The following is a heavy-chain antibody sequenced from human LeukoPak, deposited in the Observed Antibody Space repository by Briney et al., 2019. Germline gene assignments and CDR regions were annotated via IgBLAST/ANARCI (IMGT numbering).Heavy chain of an antibody. Sequence: PGGSLRLSCAASGFTVSSNYMSWVRQAPGKGLEWVSVIYSGGSTYYADSVKGRFTISRDNSKNTLYLQMNSLRAEDTAVCYCARDLRVGATFDYWGQGTLVTVSS. CDR3: ARDLRVGATFDY. CDR2: IYSGGST. V-gene: IGHV3-66*01. D-gene: IGHD1-26*01. CDR1: GFTVSSNY. J-gene: IGHJ4*02.